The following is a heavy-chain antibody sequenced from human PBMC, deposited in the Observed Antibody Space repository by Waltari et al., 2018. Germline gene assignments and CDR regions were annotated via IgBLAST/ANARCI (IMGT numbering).Heavy chain of an antibody. D-gene: IGHD1-1*01. CDR3: ARRQLGGPLDP. Sequence: QVHLVQSGAEVKKPGSSVKVSCKASGGTFGRYAITWVRQAPGQGVEWMGGIIPIFGAPNYAQSFQGRVTITADESTSTVYMELSSLKSEDTALYFCARRQLGGPLDPWGQGTLVTVSS. CDR2: IIPIFGAP. V-gene: IGHV1-69*12. J-gene: IGHJ5*02. CDR1: GGTFGRYA.